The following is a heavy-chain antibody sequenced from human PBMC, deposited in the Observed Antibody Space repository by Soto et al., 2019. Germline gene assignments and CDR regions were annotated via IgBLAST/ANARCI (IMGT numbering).Heavy chain of an antibody. D-gene: IGHD5-18*01. J-gene: IGHJ6*02. V-gene: IGHV4-39*01. CDR1: GGSISSSSYY. Sequence: QLQLQESGPGLVKPSETLSLTCTVSGGSISSSSYYWGWIRQPPGKGLEWIGSIYYSGSTYYNPSLKSRVTISVDTSKNQFSLKLSSVTAADTAVYYCARPQQLWSPYGMDVWGQGTTVTVSS. CDR3: ARPQQLWSPYGMDV. CDR2: IYYSGST.